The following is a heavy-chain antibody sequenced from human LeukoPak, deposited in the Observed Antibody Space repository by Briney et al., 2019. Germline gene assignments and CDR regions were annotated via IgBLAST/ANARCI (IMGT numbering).Heavy chain of an antibody. V-gene: IGHV4-34*01. CDR2: INHSGST. J-gene: IGHJ5*02. CDR1: GGSFSGYY. Sequence: SETLSLTCAVYGGSFSGYYSSWIRQPPGKGLEWIGEINHSGSTNYNPSLKSRVTISVDTSKNQFSLKLSSVTAADTAVYYCARSHTIAVAGTGWFDPWGQGTLVTVSS. CDR3: ARSHTIAVAGTGWFDP. D-gene: IGHD6-19*01.